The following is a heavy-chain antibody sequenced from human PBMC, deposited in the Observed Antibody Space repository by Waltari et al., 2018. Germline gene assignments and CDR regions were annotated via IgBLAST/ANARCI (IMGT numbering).Heavy chain of an antibody. CDR2: SSGSGGST. CDR3: ARASGGPFDY. CDR1: GFTFSSYS. V-gene: IGHV3-23*01. Sequence: EVQLLESGGGLVQPGGSLRLSCAASGFTFSSYSMSWVRQAPGKGLEWVSASSGSGGSTYYADSVKGRFTISRDNSKNTLYLQMNSLRAEDTAVYYCARASGGPFDYWGQGTLVTVSS. J-gene: IGHJ4*02. D-gene: IGHD5-12*01.